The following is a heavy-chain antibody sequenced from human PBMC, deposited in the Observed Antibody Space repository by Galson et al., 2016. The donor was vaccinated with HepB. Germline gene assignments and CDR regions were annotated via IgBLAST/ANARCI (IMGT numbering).Heavy chain of an antibody. CDR2: INGDETTT. J-gene: IGHJ4*02. D-gene: IGHD3-16*01. CDR1: GFTFSGYW. CDR3: VRGMYYGNQGDY. Sequence: SLRLSCAASGFTFSGYWMHWVRQAPGKGLVWVSRINGDETTTTYADSVRGRFSISRDNAKNNLYLQMNSLRADDTAVYFCVRGMYYGNQGDYWGQGTLVTASS. V-gene: IGHV3-74*01.